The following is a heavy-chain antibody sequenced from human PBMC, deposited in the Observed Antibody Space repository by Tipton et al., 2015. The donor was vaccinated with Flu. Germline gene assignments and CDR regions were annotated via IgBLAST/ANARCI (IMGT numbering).Heavy chain of an antibody. CDR1: GFSLSRYW. CDR3: ARAIAAAGGF. Sequence: SLRLSCTASGFSLSRYWMSWVRQAPGKGLEWVANINQDGSVKYYVGAVMGRCTISRDNAKNSVYLQMNSVRAEDTAVYYCARAIAAAGGFWGQGTLVTVSS. J-gene: IGHJ4*02. CDR2: INQDGSVK. V-gene: IGHV3-7*04. D-gene: IGHD4-23*01.